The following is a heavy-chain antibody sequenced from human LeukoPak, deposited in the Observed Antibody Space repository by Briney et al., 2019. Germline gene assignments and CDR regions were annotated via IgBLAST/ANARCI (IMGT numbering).Heavy chain of an antibody. J-gene: IGHJ4*02. Sequence: ASVKVSCKASGYTFTGYYMHWVRQAPGQGLEWVGWINPNSGGTNYAQKFQGRVTMTRDTSISTAYMELSRLRSDDTAVYYCARLGLSGYCGGDCYSDYWGQGTLVTVSS. V-gene: IGHV1-2*02. CDR3: ARLGLSGYCGGDCYSDY. D-gene: IGHD2-21*02. CDR2: INPNSGGT. CDR1: GYTFTGYY.